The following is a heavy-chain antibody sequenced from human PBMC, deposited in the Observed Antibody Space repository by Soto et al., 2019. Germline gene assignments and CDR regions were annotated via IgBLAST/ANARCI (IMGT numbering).Heavy chain of an antibody. J-gene: IGHJ2*01. D-gene: IGHD1-26*01. V-gene: IGHV1-3*01. CDR1: GYTFTSYA. CDR2: INAGNGNT. Sequence: ASVKVSCKASGYTFTSYAMHWVHQAPGRRLEWMGWINAGNGNTKYSQKFQGRVTITRDTSASTAYMELSSLRSEDTAVYYCARGGSIYWYFDLWGRGTLVTVSS. CDR3: ARGGSIYWYFDL.